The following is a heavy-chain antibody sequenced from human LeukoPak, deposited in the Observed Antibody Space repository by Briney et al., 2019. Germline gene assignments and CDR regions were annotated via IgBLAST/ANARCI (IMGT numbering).Heavy chain of an antibody. D-gene: IGHD3-22*01. CDR2: ITGSGGST. CDR3: AKDRGRYYDSSGYYWGYYFDS. J-gene: IGHJ4*02. Sequence: GGSLRLSCAASGFTFSNYAVNWVRQAPGKGLEWVSTITGSGGSTFYADSVKGRFTISRDNSMDPLYLQMSSLRAEDTAVYYCAKDRGRYYDSSGYYWGYYFDSWGQGILVTVST. V-gene: IGHV3-23*01. CDR1: GFTFSNYA.